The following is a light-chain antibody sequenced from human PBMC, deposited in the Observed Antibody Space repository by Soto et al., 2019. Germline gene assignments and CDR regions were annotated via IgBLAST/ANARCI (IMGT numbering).Light chain of an antibody. Sequence: QSALTQPASVSGSPGQSITISCTGTSSDVGCYNYVSWYQQHPGKAPKLMFYDVSNRPLGVSKRVSDSKFGNTASLTISGLQDEDEAAYYCSSYTSSSTVVFGGGTKLTVL. CDR3: SSYTSSSTVV. CDR1: SSDVGCYNY. V-gene: IGLV2-14*01. J-gene: IGLJ2*01. CDR2: DVS.